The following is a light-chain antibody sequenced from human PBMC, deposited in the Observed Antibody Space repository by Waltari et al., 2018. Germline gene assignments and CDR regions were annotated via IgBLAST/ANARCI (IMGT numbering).Light chain of an antibody. CDR2: EDN. CDR3: QSFDSSHVV. V-gene: IGLV6-57*03. CDR1: SGNIATNY. Sequence: FMLTQPHSVSESPGKTVTISCTRSSGNIATNYVQWYQQRPGSAPTKVIYEDNQRPSGVPVLFSDSIDSSSKSASLIISGLKAEDEADYYCQSFDSSHVVFGGGTKLTVL. J-gene: IGLJ2*01.